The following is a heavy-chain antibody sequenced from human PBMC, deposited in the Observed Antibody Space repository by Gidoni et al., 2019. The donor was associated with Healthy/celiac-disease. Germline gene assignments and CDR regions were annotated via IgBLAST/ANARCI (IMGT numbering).Heavy chain of an antibody. V-gene: IGHV3-23*01. CDR3: AKVRWDHCSRTSCKCHFDY. CDR2: ICGGVGST. D-gene: IGHD2-2*01. Sequence: EGQLLESGGGLVQPGGPLRLSGAACGFTCRSHAIRWVRQAPGKGLASVSAICGGVGSTYYAASVKGRFTISRDNSKNTLYLQMNSLRAEDTAVYYCAKVRWDHCSRTSCKCHFDYWGQGTLVPVSS. CDR1: GFTCRSHA. J-gene: IGHJ4*02.